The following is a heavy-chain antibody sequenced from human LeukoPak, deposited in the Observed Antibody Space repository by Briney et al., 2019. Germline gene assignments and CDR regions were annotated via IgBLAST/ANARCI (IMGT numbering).Heavy chain of an antibody. CDR2: ISYDGSNK. D-gene: IGHD1-26*01. J-gene: IGHJ3*02. Sequence: HPGGSLRLSCAASGFTFSSYAMHWVRQAPGKGLEGVEVISYDGSNKYYADSVKGRFTISRDNYKNPLYLKMNSLRAEDTAVYYCARGQLLTSAFDIWGQGTMVTVSS. V-gene: IGHV3-30-3*01. CDR3: ARGQLLTSAFDI. CDR1: GFTFSSYA.